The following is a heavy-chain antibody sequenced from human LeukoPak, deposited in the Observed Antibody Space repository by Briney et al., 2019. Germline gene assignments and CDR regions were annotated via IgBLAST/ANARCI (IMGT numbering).Heavy chain of an antibody. CDR1: GGSISSGGYY. J-gene: IGHJ5*02. V-gene: IGHV4-31*03. Sequence: PSETLSLTCTVSGGSISSGGYYWSWIRQHPGGGLQWIGYMYYSGGTYYNPSLKSRVTISVDTSKNQFSLKLSSVTAADTAVYYCARRIAAAGTRRFDPWGQGTLVTVSS. CDR3: ARRIAAAGTRRFDP. CDR2: MYYSGGT. D-gene: IGHD6-13*01.